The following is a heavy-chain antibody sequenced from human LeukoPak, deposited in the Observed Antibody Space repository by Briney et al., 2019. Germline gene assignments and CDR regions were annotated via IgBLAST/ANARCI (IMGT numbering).Heavy chain of an antibody. V-gene: IGHV4-39*07. Sequence: SETLSLTCTVSGGSITGGDYRWGWVRQAPGKGLEWVGNIDRRGQTSYTPSLKSRVTISADTSKNRLSLKMRSVTAADTAFYYCAKLGPSPTREDFDFWGQGTLVTVSS. J-gene: IGHJ4*02. CDR1: GGSITGGDYR. CDR3: AKLGPSPTREDFDF. CDR2: IDRRGQT. D-gene: IGHD1-26*01.